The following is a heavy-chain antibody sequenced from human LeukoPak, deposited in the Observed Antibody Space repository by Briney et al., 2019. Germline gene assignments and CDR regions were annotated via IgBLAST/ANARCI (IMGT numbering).Heavy chain of an antibody. CDR1: GYTFTGYY. D-gene: IGHD2-2*01. CDR2: IIPIFGTA. Sequence: SVKVSCKASGYTFTGYYMHWVRQAPGQGLEWMGGIIPIFGTANYAQKFQGRVTITRDTSASTAYMELSSLRSEDMAVYYCARGVLLGYCSSTSCPYYFDYWGQGTLVTVSS. CDR3: ARGVLLGYCSSTSCPYYFDY. V-gene: IGHV1-69*05. J-gene: IGHJ4*02.